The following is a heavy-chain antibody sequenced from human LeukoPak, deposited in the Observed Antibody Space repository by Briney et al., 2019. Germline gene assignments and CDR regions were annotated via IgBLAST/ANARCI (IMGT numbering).Heavy chain of an antibody. CDR2: IYYSGST. CDR3: TRAVEGYSYASGRFLHFDP. D-gene: IGHD3-10*01. J-gene: IGHJ5*02. V-gene: IGHV4-39*07. Sequence: SETLSLTCTVSGDSIRSSSYHWGWIRQPPGKGLEWIGSIYYSGSTYNNRSLKRRLTISIDTSKNQFSLRLSSVTAADTAVYYCTRAVEGYSYASGRFLHFDPWGQGTLVTVSS. CDR1: GDSIRSSSYH.